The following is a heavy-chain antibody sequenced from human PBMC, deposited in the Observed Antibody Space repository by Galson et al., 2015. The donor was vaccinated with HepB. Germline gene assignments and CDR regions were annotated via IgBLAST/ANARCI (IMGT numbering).Heavy chain of an antibody. CDR3: AKDGGTVTHKYYYYGMDV. D-gene: IGHD4-11*01. J-gene: IGHJ6*02. CDR1: GFTFSSYG. Sequence: SLRLSCAASGFTFSSYGMHWVRQAPGKGLEWVAVISYDGSNKYYADSVKGRFTISRDNSKNTLYLQMNSLRAEDTAVYYCAKDGGTVTHKYYYYGMDVWGQGTTVTVSS. CDR2: ISYDGSNK. V-gene: IGHV3-30*18.